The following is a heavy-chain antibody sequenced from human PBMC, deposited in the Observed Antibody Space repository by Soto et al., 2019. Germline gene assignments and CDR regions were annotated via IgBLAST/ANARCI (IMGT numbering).Heavy chain of an antibody. CDR3: ARGYGDYDNWFDP. Sequence: PSETLSLTCNISGGSISSGDYYWSWIRQPPGKGLEWIGYIYYSGSTYYNPSLKSRLTISVDTSKNQFSLRLSSVTAADTAVYYCARGYGDYDNWFDPWGQGTLVTVSS. CDR2: IYYSGST. V-gene: IGHV4-30-4*01. CDR1: GGSISSGDYY. D-gene: IGHD4-17*01. J-gene: IGHJ5*02.